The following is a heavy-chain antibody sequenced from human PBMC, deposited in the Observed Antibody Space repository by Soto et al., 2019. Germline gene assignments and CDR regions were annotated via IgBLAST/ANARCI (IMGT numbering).Heavy chain of an antibody. J-gene: IGHJ6*02. V-gene: IGHV2-5*02. D-gene: IGHD2-15*01. Sequence: QITLKESGPTLVKPTQTLTLTCTFSGFSLSTSGVGVAWIRQPPGKALEWLALIYWDDDKRYSTSLESRLTTTQATSNTPVLLTNTTTVSVDTATNYCAYLPCSGGSCYWFSFSGMDVWGQGTTVTVSS. CDR3: AYLPCSGGSCYWFSFSGMDV. CDR2: IYWDDDK. CDR1: GFSLSTSGVG.